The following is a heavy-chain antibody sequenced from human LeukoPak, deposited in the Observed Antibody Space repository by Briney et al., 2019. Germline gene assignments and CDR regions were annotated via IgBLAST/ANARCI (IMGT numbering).Heavy chain of an antibody. J-gene: IGHJ3*02. V-gene: IGHV4-4*07. D-gene: IGHD2-15*01. CDR1: GGSISSYY. CDR3: AKDVVDAFDI. Sequence: SETLSLTCTVSGGSISSYYWSWIRQPAGKGLEWIGRIYTNGDMVYNPSLKSRVTMSVDTSKNQFSLKVRSVTAADTAIYYCAKDVVDAFDIRGQGTMVTVSS. CDR2: IYTNGDM.